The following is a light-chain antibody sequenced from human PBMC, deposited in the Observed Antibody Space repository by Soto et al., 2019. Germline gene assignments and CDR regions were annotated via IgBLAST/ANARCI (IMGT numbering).Light chain of an antibody. J-gene: IGKJ1*01. CDR2: GAS. V-gene: IGKV3-15*01. CDR3: QQYKNWPRT. Sequence: ETVMTQSLATLSVSPGERATLSCRASQSVSSNLAWYKQKPGQAPRLLIHGASTRATGVPARFSGSGSGTEFTLTISSLQSEDFAVYYCQQYKNWPRTFGQGTKVE. CDR1: QSVSSN.